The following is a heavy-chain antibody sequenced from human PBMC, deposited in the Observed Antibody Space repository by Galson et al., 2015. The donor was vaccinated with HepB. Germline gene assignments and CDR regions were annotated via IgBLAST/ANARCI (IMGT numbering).Heavy chain of an antibody. J-gene: IGHJ6*03. D-gene: IGHD2-15*01. V-gene: IGHV3-66*01. CDR2: IYSGGST. CDR1: GFTVSSNY. CDR3: ARDLRAADYYYYMDV. Sequence: SLRLSCAASGFTVSSNYMSWVRQAPGKGLEWVSVIYSGGSTYYADSVKGRFTISRDNSKNTLYLQMNSLRAEDTAVYYCARDLRAADYYYYMDVWGKGTTVTVSS.